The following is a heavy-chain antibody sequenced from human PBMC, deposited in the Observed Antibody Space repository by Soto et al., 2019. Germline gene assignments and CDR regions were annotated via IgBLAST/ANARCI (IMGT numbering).Heavy chain of an antibody. V-gene: IGHV3-23*01. J-gene: IGHJ4*02. CDR3: AKAPIIEYSSSWVTTIFTYYFDY. CDR2: ISGSGGST. CDR1: GFTFSSYA. Sequence: GESLKISCAASGFTFSSYAMSWVRQAPGKGLEWVSAISGSGGSTYYADSVKGRFTISRDNSKNTLYLQMNSLRAEDTAVYYCAKAPIIEYSSSWVTTIFTYYFDYWGQGTLVTVSS. D-gene: IGHD6-6*01.